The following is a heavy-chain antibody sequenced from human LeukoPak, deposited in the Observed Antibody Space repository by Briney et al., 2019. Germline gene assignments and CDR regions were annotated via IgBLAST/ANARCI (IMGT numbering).Heavy chain of an antibody. CDR1: GGSFSGYY. J-gene: IGHJ5*02. CDR3: ARATTYYDILTGYYNRNWFDP. Sequence: SETLSLTCAVYGGSFSGYYWSWIRQPPGRELEWIGEINDSGSTDYNPSLKSRVTISVDTSKNQFSLKLSSVTAADTAVYYCARATTYYDILTGYYNRNWFDPWGQGTLVTVSS. CDR2: INDSGST. D-gene: IGHD3-9*01. V-gene: IGHV4-34*01.